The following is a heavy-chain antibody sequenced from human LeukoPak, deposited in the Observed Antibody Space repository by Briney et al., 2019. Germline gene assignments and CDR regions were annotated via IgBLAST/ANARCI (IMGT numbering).Heavy chain of an antibody. D-gene: IGHD2-2*01. V-gene: IGHV4-39*01. CDR3: ARGTVVVVPAAMRGGLFDY. CDR2: IYYSGST. CDR1: GGSISSSSYY. J-gene: IGHJ4*02. Sequence: PSETLSLTCTVSGGSISSSSYYWGWIRQPPGKGLEWIGSIYYSGSTYYNPSLKSRVTISVDTSKNQFSLKLSSVTAADTAVYYCARGTVVVVPAAMRGGLFDYWGQGTLVTVSS.